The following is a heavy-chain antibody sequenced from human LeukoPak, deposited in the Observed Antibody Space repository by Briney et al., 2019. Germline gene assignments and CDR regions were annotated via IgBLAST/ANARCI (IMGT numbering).Heavy chain of an antibody. CDR2: INGDRRNI. J-gene: IGHJ5*02. D-gene: IGHD3-10*01. CDR1: GFTFSSYW. V-gene: IGHV3-74*01. Sequence: PGGSLRLSCVASGFTFSSYWMHWVRQDPRKGLVWVSRINGDRRNINYADSVKGRFTISRDNAKNSLYLQMNSLRAEDTAVYYCAREPITMVRGPFDPWGQGTLVTVSS. CDR3: AREPITMVRGPFDP.